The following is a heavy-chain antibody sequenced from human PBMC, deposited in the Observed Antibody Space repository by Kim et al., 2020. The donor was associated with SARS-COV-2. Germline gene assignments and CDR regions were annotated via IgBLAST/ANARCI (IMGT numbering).Heavy chain of an antibody. V-gene: IGHV1-8*01. J-gene: IGHJ4*02. D-gene: IGHD3-9*01. Sequence: AQKFQGRVTMTRNTSISTAYMELSSLRSEDTAVYYCARRHVLRYFDWYDYCGQGTLVTVSS. CDR3: ARRHVLRYFDWYDY.